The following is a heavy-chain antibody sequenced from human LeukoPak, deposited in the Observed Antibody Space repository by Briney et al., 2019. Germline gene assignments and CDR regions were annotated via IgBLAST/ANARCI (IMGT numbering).Heavy chain of an antibody. V-gene: IGHV3-23*01. Sequence: GGSLRLSCAASGFTFSSYGMSWVRQAPGKGLEWVSAISNSGGSTPYADSVKGRFTISRDNSKNTLYLQMNSLRGEDTAVHYCARGPWSAAGYNGMDVWGQGTTVTVSS. CDR1: GFTFSSYG. CDR2: ISNSGGST. J-gene: IGHJ6*02. D-gene: IGHD6-13*01. CDR3: ARGPWSAAGYNGMDV.